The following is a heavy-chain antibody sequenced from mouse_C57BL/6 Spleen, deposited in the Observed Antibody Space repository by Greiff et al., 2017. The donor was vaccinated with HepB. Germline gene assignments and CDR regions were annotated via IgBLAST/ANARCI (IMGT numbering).Heavy chain of an antibody. CDR1: GFNIKNTY. CDR2: IDPANGNT. V-gene: IGHV14-3*01. Sequence: DVQLQQSVAELVRPGASVKLSCTASGFNIKNTYMHWVKQRPEQGLEWIGRIDPANGNTKYAPKFQGKATITADTSSNTAYLQLSSLTSEDTAIYYCASKGSVYYGNYVWYFDVWGTGTTVTVSS. D-gene: IGHD2-1*01. J-gene: IGHJ1*03. CDR3: ASKGSVYYGNYVWYFDV.